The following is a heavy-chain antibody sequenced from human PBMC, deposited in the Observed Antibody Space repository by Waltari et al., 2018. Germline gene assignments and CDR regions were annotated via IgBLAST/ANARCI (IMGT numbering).Heavy chain of an antibody. V-gene: IGHV4-34*01. CDR1: GGSFRDSY. CDR3: AREGDGYSPFDY. CDR2: INQRGST. J-gene: IGHJ4*02. D-gene: IGHD4-4*01. Sequence: QVQLQQLGAGLLKPSETLSLTCAVYGGSFRDSYWSWIRQPPGKGLEWIGEINQRGSTNYNPSLKSRVTISVDTSKIQVSLKLTSVTAADTATYYCAREGDGYSPFDYWGQGTLVTVSS.